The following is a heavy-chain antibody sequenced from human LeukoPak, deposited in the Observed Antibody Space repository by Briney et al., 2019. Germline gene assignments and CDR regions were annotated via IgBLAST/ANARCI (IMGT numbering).Heavy chain of an antibody. D-gene: IGHD6-13*01. Sequence: GGSLRLSCAASGFTFSSYTMNWVRQAPGKGLEWVSSISSSSSYIYYADSVKGRFTISKANAKNSLYLQMNSLRAEDTAIYYCARDEYSSSWYGAFDYWGQGTLVTVSS. J-gene: IGHJ4*02. CDR3: ARDEYSSSWYGAFDY. V-gene: IGHV3-21*01. CDR1: GFTFSSYT. CDR2: ISSSSSYI.